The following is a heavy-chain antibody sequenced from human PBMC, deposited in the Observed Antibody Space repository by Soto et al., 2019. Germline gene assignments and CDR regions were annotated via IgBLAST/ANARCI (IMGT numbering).Heavy chain of an antibody. V-gene: IGHV1-3*01. CDR2: SNAGNGDT. CDR3: ARDSGYADN. Sequence: QVQLVQSGAEVKRPGASVKVSCKTSGYTFTNIHWVRQAPGPRLEWMGWSNAGNGDTKYSQNFQDRVTITRDTSANTAYLEVSSLRYEDTGVYYCARDSGYADNWGQGTLVALSS. D-gene: IGHD5-12*01. J-gene: IGHJ4*02. CDR1: GYTFTN.